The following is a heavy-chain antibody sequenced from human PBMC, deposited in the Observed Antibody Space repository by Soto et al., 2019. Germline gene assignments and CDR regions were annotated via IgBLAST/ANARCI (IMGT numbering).Heavy chain of an antibody. CDR3: ARDKLLAAIGAFDI. Sequence: EVQLVESGGGLVQPGGSLRLSCAASGFTFSSYWMHWVRQAPGKGLVWVSRINSDGSSTNYADSVKGRVTISRDNAKNTVYLQMNSLRDEDTAVYFCARDKLLAAIGAFDIWGQGTMVTVSS. CDR2: INSDGSST. CDR1: GFTFSSYW. D-gene: IGHD2-2*02. V-gene: IGHV3-74*01. J-gene: IGHJ3*02.